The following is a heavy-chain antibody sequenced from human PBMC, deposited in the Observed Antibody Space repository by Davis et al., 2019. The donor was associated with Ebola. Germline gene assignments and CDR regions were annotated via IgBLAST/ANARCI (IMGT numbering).Heavy chain of an antibody. J-gene: IGHJ4*02. CDR3: ARFSRGNPIDD. CDR2: ITSSGDNS. V-gene: IGHV3-23*01. CDR1: GFTFSNYA. Sequence: GESLKISCATSGFTFSNYALAWVRQTPGKGLEWLSSITSSGDNSYYAGSVKGRFTISRDNSKDTLYLQMNSLSAEDAAVYYCARFSRGNPIDDWGQGTLVTVSS.